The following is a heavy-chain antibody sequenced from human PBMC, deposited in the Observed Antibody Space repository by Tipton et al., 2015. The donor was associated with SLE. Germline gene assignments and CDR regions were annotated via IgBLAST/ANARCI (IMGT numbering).Heavy chain of an antibody. CDR2: ISWHSGNI. V-gene: IGHV3-9*01. J-gene: IGHJ4*02. D-gene: IGHD1-26*01. CDR1: GFMFTNYA. Sequence: SLRLSCAASGFMFTNYAMNWVRQAPGKGLEWVSGISWHSGNIGYADSVKGRFTISRDNAKNSLYLQMDSLRTDDTALYYCAKDRYSGSFYYFDDWGQGTLVTVSS. CDR3: AKDRYSGSFYYFDD.